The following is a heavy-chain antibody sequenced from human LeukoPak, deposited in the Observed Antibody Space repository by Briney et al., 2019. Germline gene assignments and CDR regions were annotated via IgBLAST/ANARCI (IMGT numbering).Heavy chain of an antibody. CDR3: ARTYYYDSSGYYYLDLDY. J-gene: IGHJ4*02. Sequence: GASVKVSCKASGYTFTSYGISWVRQAPGQGLEGMGWISAYNGNTNYAQKLQGRVTMTTDTSTSTAYMELRSLRSDDTAVYYCARTYYYDSSGYYYLDLDYWGQGTLVTVSS. V-gene: IGHV1-18*01. CDR1: GYTFTSYG. D-gene: IGHD3-22*01. CDR2: ISAYNGNT.